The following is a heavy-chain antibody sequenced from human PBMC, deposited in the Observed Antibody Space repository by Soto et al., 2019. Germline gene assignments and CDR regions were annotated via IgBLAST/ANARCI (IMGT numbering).Heavy chain of an antibody. CDR2: IIPMFDTP. V-gene: IGHV1-69*12. Sequence: QVQLVQSGAEVKKPGSSVKVSCKASGGTFSSDSFSWARQAPGQGLEWMGGIIPMFDTPIYAQKFQDRVTITADESTSTAYMQLSSLRSGDTAVYYCASSGGLDRDFNYWGQGSLVTVSS. D-gene: IGHD2-15*01. CDR3: ASSGGLDRDFNY. CDR1: GGTFSSDS. J-gene: IGHJ4*02.